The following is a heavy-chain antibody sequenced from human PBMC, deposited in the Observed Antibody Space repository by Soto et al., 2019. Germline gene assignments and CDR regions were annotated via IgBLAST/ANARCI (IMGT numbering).Heavy chain of an antibody. J-gene: IGHJ6*02. CDR1: GFTFSSYG. V-gene: IGHV3-33*01. Sequence: QVQLVESGGGVVQPGRSLRLSCAASGFTFSSYGMHWVRQAPGKGLEWVAVIWYDGSNKYYADSVKGRFTISRDNSQNTXXLXMXXLRAEDTAGYYCARDLGYCSGGSCYREEYYYGMDVWGQGTTVTVSS. CDR3: ARDLGYCSGGSCYREEYYYGMDV. D-gene: IGHD2-15*01. CDR2: IWYDGSNK.